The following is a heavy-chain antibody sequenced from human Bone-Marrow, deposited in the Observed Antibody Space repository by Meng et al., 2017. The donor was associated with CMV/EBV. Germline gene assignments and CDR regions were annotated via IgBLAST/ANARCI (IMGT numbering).Heavy chain of an antibody. CDR1: GFTFSSYW. V-gene: IGHV3-74*01. CDR2: INSDGSST. Sequence: GESLKISCAASGFTFSSYWMHWVRQAPGKGLVWVSRINSDGSSTSYADSVKGRFTISRDNSKNTLYLQMNSLRAEDTAVYYCAKARSVVTPYYFDYWGQGTLVTVSS. D-gene: IGHD4-23*01. CDR3: AKARSVVTPYYFDY. J-gene: IGHJ4*02.